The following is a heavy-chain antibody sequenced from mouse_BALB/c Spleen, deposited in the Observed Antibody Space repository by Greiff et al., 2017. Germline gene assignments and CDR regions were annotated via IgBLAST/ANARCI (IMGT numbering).Heavy chain of an antibody. Sequence: QVQLKQSGPGLVQPSQSLSITCTVSGFSLTSYGVHWVRQSPGKGLEWLGVIWSGGSTDYNAAFISRLSISKDNSKSQVFFKMNSLQADDTAIYYCARNLWIYDGYYDYAMDYWGQGTSVTVSA. CDR2: IWSGGST. CDR3: ARNLWIYDGYYDYAMDY. J-gene: IGHJ4*01. CDR1: GFSLTSYG. V-gene: IGHV2-4-1*01. D-gene: IGHD2-3*01.